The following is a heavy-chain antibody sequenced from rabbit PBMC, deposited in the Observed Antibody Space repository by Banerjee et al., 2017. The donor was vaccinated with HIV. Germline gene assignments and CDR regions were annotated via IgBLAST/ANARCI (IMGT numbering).Heavy chain of an antibody. CDR3: ARRPYYSNGGVPPSRLDL. CDR1: GIDFSNNA. CDR2: IYPDSTGST. D-gene: IGHD6-1*01. J-gene: IGHJ3*01. Sequence: QSLVESGGGLVQPEGSLTLTCKASGIDFSNNAMCWVRQAPGKGLEWIGCIYPDSTGSTKYARWAKGRFSISKTSSPTVTLQMTSLTAADTANYFCARRPYYSNGGVPPSRLDLWGPGTLVTVS. V-gene: IGHV1S40*01.